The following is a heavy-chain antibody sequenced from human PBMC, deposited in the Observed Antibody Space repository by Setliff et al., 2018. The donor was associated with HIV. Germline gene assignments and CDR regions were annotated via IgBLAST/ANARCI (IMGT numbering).Heavy chain of an antibody. J-gene: IGHJ3*01. Sequence: SETLSLTCAVYGESFSDYYWSWVRQAPGKGLEWIGEVNHSGHTKYHPSLKSRLTVSVNPSKKQFSMKLTSVTAADTAVYYCARRETQLWDDPFDVWGQGTMVTVSS. D-gene: IGHD1-26*01. V-gene: IGHV4-34*01. CDR2: VNHSGHT. CDR3: ARRETQLWDDPFDV. CDR1: GESFSDYY.